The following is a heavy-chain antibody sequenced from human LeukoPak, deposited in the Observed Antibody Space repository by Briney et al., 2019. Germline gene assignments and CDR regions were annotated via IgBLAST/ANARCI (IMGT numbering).Heavy chain of an antibody. CDR2: INPSGGST. V-gene: IGHV1-46*01. J-gene: IGHJ6*03. D-gene: IGHD6-13*01. CDR3: ARDLAAAGMLNYYYMDV. CDR1: GYTFTSYY. Sequence: ASVKVSCKASGYTFTSYYMHWVRQAPGQGLEWMGIINPSGGSTSYAQKFQGRVTMTRDTSTSTVYMELSSLRSEDTAVYYCARDLAAAGMLNYYYMDVWGKGTTVTVSS.